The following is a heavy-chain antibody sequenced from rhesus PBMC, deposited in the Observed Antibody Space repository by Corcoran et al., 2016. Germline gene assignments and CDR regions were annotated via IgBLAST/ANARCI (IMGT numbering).Heavy chain of an antibody. Sequence: EVQLVESGGGLVQPGGSLRLACAASGLTFSYYDINWVRQAPGKGLEWVSYIRNSCGSTYFPDSVKGRFTISRDNSKHTLSLQMNSLRAEDTAVYYCAIRGSTSLFDYWGQGVLVTVSS. J-gene: IGHJ4*01. CDR2: IRNSCGST. CDR3: AIRGSTSLFDY. V-gene: IGHV3S5*01. CDR1: GLTFSYYD. D-gene: IGHD1-44*01.